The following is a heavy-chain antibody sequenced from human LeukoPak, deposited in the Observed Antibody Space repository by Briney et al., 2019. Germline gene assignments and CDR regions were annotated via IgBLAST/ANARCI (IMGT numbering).Heavy chain of an antibody. CDR3: AHLVWEYVGGLDV. V-gene: IGHV3-23*05. J-gene: IGHJ6*02. CDR1: GFIFRNHG. Sequence: GGSLRLSCAASGFIFRNHGMNWVRQAPGKGLEWVPGIYTNGNTRYADSVRGRFTISRDNSKNTLYLQMHSLRVDDTAVYYCAHLVWEYVGGLDVWGQGTTVTVSS. CDR2: IYTNGNT. D-gene: IGHD1-26*01.